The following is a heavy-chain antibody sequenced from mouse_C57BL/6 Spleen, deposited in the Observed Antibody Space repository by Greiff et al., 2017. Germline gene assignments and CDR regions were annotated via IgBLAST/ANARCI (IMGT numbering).Heavy chain of an antibody. V-gene: IGHV1-47*01. J-gene: IGHJ4*01. D-gene: IGHD3-3*01. CDR1: GYTFTTYP. CDR2: FHPYNDDT. Sequence: VQRVESGAELVKPGASVKMSCKASGYTFTTYPIEWMKQNHGKSLEWIGNFHPYNDDTKYNEKFKGKATLTVEKSSSTVYLERSGLTSDDSAVYYCAREGDGYAMDYWGQGTSLTVSS. CDR3: AREGDGYAMDY.